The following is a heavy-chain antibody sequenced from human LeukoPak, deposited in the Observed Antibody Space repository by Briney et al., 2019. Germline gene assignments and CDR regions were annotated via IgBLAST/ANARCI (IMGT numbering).Heavy chain of an antibody. Sequence: SVKVSCKASGYTFTSYDLNWVRQATGQGLEWMGWMNPNSGNTGYAQKFQGRVTMTRNTSISTAYMELSRLRSDDSAVYYCARLWSRGDAFDIWGQGTMVTVSS. D-gene: IGHD3-10*01. CDR1: GYTFTSYD. V-gene: IGHV1-8*01. CDR3: ARLWSRGDAFDI. CDR2: MNPNSGNT. J-gene: IGHJ3*02.